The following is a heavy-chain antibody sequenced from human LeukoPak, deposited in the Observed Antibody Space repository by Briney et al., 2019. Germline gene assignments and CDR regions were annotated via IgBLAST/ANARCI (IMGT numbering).Heavy chain of an antibody. CDR2: IIPILGIA. D-gene: IGHD2-2*01. V-gene: IGHV1-69*04. CDR1: GGTFSSYA. J-gene: IGHJ4*02. Sequence: ASVKVSCKASGGTFSSYAISWVRQAPGQGLEWMGRIIPILGIANYAQKFQGRVTITADKSTSTAYMELSSLRSEDTAVYYCARDCSSTSFCIDYWAREPWSPSPQ. CDR3: ARDCSSTSFCIDY.